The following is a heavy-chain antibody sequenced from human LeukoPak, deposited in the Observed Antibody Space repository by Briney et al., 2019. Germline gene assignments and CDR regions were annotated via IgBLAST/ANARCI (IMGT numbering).Heavy chain of an antibody. CDR1: GFTFSSYE. Sequence: QSGGSLRLSCAASGFTFSSYEMNWVRQAPGKGLEWVSYNSSSGSTIYYADSVKGRFTISRDNAKNSLYLQMNSLRAEDTAVYYCARGGYCSGGSCYEGELVYWGQGTLVTVSS. J-gene: IGHJ4*02. CDR2: NSSSGSTI. D-gene: IGHD2-15*01. CDR3: ARGGYCSGGSCYEGELVY. V-gene: IGHV3-48*03.